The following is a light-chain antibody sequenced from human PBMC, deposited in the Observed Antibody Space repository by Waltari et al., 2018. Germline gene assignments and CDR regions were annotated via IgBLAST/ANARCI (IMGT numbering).Light chain of an antibody. CDR3: QQSYSLPVT. CDR2: AAS. V-gene: IGKV1-39*01. Sequence: DIQMTQSPSALSASVGDRVTITCRASQSISIYLNWYQQKPGKAPKFLIYAASSLQSGVPSRFSGSGSGTDFTLTINSLQPEDFATYYCQQSYSLPVTFGQGTKLAI. J-gene: IGKJ2*01. CDR1: QSISIY.